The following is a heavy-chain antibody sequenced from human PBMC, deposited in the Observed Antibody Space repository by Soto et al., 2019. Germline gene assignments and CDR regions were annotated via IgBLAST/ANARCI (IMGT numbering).Heavy chain of an antibody. CDR1: GFTFSSYG. D-gene: IGHD5-12*01. CDR2: ISYDGRNK. Sequence: VGSLRLSCAASGFTFSSYGMHWVRQAPGKGLEWVAVISYDGRNKYYAESVKGRFTISRDNSKNTLLMQMNSLRADDTAVYYCARNQDIVAPTRTGYYYYGMDVWGQGTTVPVSS. J-gene: IGHJ6*02. CDR3: ARNQDIVAPTRTGYYYYGMDV. V-gene: IGHV3-30*03.